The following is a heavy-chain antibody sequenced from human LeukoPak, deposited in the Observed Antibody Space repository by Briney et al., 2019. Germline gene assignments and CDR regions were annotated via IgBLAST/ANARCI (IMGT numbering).Heavy chain of an antibody. CDR1: GYSISSGYY. V-gene: IGHV4-38-2*01. J-gene: IGHJ4*02. CDR3: ARGRKGVDFWSGYYSPHYFDY. CDR2: IYHSGST. Sequence: SETLSLTRAVSGYSISSGYYWGWIRQPPGKGLEWIGSIYHSGSTYYNPSLKSRVTISVDTSKNQFSLKLSSVTAADTAVYYCARGRKGVDFWSGYYSPHYFDYWGQGTLVTVSS. D-gene: IGHD3-3*01.